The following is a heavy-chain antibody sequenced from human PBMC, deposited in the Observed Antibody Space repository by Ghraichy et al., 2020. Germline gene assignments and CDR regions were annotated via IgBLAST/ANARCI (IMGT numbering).Heavy chain of an antibody. CDR3: ARAYSSSSPYYYYYMDV. CDR2: INPNSGGT. D-gene: IGHD6-6*01. V-gene: IGHV1-2*02. J-gene: IGHJ6*03. Sequence: ASVKVSCKASGYTFTGYYMHWVRQAPGQGLEWMGWINPNSGGTNYAQKFQGRVTMTRDTSISTAYMELSRLRSDDTAVYYCARAYSSSSPYYYYYMDVWGKGTTVTVSS. CDR1: GYTFTGYY.